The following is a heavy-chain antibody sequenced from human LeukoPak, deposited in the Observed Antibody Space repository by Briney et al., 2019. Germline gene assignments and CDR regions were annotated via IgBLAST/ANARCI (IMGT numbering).Heavy chain of an antibody. CDR3: AKGQERTRIAARPSAFDF. D-gene: IGHD6-6*01. CDR1: GFTFSSYA. Sequence: GGSLRLSCAASGFTFSSYAMHWVRQAPGKGLEWVAVISYDGSNKYYADSVKGRFTISRDNSKNTLYLQMNSLRVEDTAIYDCAKGQERTRIAARPSAFDFWGQGTLVTVSS. CDR2: ISYDGSNK. V-gene: IGHV3-30*04. J-gene: IGHJ4*02.